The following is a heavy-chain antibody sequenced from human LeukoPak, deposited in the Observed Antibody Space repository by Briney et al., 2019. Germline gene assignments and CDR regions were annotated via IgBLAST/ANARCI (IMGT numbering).Heavy chain of an antibody. D-gene: IGHD2-2*03. Sequence: GASVKVSCKASGYTFTSYDINWVRQATGQGLEWMGWMNPNSGNTGYAQKFQGRVTMTRNTSISTAYMELSSLRSEDTAVYYCARSGYCSSTSCYAFYYYYYMDVWGKGTTVTISS. CDR3: ARSGYCSSTSCYAFYYYYYMDV. CDR2: MNPNSGNT. V-gene: IGHV1-8*01. CDR1: GYTFTSYD. J-gene: IGHJ6*03.